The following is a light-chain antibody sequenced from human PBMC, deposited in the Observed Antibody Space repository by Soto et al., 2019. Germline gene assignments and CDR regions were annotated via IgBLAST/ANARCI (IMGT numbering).Light chain of an antibody. J-gene: IGLJ3*02. CDR1: IVAKKY. V-gene: IGLV3-27*01. CDR3: YSAADNNLV. Sequence: SYELTQPSSVSVSPGQTARITCSGDIVAKKYVRWFQQKPGQAPVVLIYKDSERPSGIPERFSGSSSGTTVILTISGAQVEDEADYYCYSAADNNLVFGGGTKLTVL. CDR2: KDS.